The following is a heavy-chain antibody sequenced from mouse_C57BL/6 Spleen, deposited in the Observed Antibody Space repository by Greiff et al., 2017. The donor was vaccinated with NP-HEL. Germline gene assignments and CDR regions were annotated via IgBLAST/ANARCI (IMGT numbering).Heavy chain of an antibody. Sequence: QVQLQQPGAELVMPGASVKLSCKASGYTFTSYWMHWVKQRPGQGLEWIGEIDPSDSYTNYNQKFKGKSTLTVYKSSSTAYMQLSSLTSEDSAVYYCARDYGEAMDYWGQGTSVTVSS. CDR1: GYTFTSYW. J-gene: IGHJ4*01. CDR2: IDPSDSYT. D-gene: IGHD1-1*01. CDR3: ARDYGEAMDY. V-gene: IGHV1-69*01.